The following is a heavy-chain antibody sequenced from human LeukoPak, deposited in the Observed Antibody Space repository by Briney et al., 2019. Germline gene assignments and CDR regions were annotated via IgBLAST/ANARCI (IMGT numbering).Heavy chain of an antibody. CDR2: ISGTSGNT. CDR3: AKFRADSSGWPFDY. CDR1: GGSISSYY. D-gene: IGHD6-19*01. Sequence: ETLSLTCTVSGGSISSYYWSWVRQAPGKGLEWVSSISGTSGNTYYADSVKGRFAISRDNSKDTLYLQMNSLRAEDTAIYYCAKFRADSSGWPFDYWGQGTLVTVSS. J-gene: IGHJ4*02. V-gene: IGHV3-23*01.